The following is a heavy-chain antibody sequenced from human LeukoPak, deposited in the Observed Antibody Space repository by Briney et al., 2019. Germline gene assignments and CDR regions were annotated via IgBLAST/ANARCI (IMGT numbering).Heavy chain of an antibody. J-gene: IGHJ3*02. CDR3: AKSGCTSTACYAFDI. CDR1: GFTFTNYP. D-gene: IGHD2-2*01. CDR2: INGDRT. Sequence: PGGSLRLSCAASGFTFTNYPLSWVRQAPGMGLEWVSSINGDRTYYAGSVMGRFTISGDNSKTTLYLQMNNLRAEDTAVYYCAKSGCTSTACYAFDIWGQGTTVTVSS. V-gene: IGHV3-23*01.